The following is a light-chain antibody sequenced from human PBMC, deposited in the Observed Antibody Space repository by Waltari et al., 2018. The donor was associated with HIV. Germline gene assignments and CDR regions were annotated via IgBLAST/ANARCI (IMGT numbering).Light chain of an antibody. CDR2: AIN. CDR3: QSYHSSLNVI. J-gene: IGLJ2*01. V-gene: IGLV1-40*01. CDR1: NANIGAGYG. Sequence: QSVLTQPPSVSGAPGQRVTISCTGRNANIGAGYGIHWYKHLPGTAPKLLIYAINNRPSGVPDRFAGSKCGTSASLAITGLQVEDEGDYFCQSYHSSLNVIFGGGTKLTVL.